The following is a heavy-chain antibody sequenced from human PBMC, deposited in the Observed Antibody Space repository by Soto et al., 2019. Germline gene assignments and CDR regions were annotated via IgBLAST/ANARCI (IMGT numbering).Heavy chain of an antibody. J-gene: IGHJ3*02. CDR3: AKVRWLLDAFDI. Sequence: GGSLRLSCAASGFTFSSYAMSWVRPAPGKGLEWVSAISGSGGSTYYADSVKGRFTISRDNSKNTLYLQMNSLRAEDTAVYYCAKVRWLLDAFDIWGQGTMVTVSS. CDR2: ISGSGGST. V-gene: IGHV3-23*01. D-gene: IGHD5-12*01. CDR1: GFTFSSYA.